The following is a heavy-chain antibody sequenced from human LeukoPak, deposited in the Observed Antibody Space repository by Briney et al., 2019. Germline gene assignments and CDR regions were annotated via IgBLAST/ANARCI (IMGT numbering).Heavy chain of an antibody. CDR2: IKSKTDGGTT. V-gene: IGHV3-15*01. CDR1: GFTFSNAW. Sequence: GGSLRLSCAASGFTFSNAWMSWVRQAPGKGLEWVGRIKSKTDGGTTDYAAPVKGRFTISRDDSRNTLYLQMNSLKTEDTAVYFRSSWRYCSGGSCYDYWGQGTLVTVSS. CDR3: SSWRYCSGGSCYDY. J-gene: IGHJ4*02. D-gene: IGHD2-15*01.